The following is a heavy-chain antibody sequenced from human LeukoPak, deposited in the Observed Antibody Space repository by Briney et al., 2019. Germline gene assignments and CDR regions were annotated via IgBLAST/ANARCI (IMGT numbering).Heavy chain of an antibody. CDR3: ARDLGYYYDSSGYYGY. CDR2: ICYSGST. V-gene: IGHV4-39*07. D-gene: IGHD3-22*01. CDR1: GGSISSSSYY. Sequence: SETLSLTCTVSGGSISSSSYYWGWIRQPPGKGLEWIGSICYSGSTYYNPSLKSRVTISVDTSKNQFSLKLSSVTAADTAVYYCARDLGYYYDSSGYYGYWGQGTLVTVSS. J-gene: IGHJ4*02.